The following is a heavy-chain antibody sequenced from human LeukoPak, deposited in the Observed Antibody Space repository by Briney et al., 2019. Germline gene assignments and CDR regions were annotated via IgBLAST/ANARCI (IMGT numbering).Heavy chain of an antibody. D-gene: IGHD3-10*01. Sequence: GGSLRLTCAASGFIVSNNFLSWVRQAPGKGLEWVSVIYSGGGTIYAGSVKGRFTISRDNSKNMVFLQMNSLRAEDTAVYYCVRHGEGRAFDSWGQGTMVTISS. CDR1: GFIVSNNF. CDR3: VRHGEGRAFDS. V-gene: IGHV3-66*04. J-gene: IGHJ3*01. CDR2: IYSGGGT.